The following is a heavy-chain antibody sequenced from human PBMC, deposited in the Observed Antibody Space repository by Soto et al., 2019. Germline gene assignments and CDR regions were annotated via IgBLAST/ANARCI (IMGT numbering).Heavy chain of an antibody. V-gene: IGHV1-69*13. CDR2: IIPIFGTA. J-gene: IGHJ6*02. Sequence: FPVKLSCKAAVESLSGYPISWGRQAPGQGLEWMGGIIPIFGTANYAQKFQGRVTITADESTSTAYMELSSLRSEDTAVYYCASLTGSSPHPYYYYGMDVWGQGTTVTVSS. CDR3: ASLTGSSPHPYYYYGMDV. CDR1: VESLSGYP. D-gene: IGHD1-20*01.